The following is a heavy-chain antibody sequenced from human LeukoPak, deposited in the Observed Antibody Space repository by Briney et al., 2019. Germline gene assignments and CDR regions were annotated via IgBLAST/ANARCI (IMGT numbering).Heavy chain of an antibody. CDR3: ANENYYDSSGFPDH. V-gene: IGHV3-30*18. J-gene: IGHJ4*02. Sequence: PGGSLRLSCAASGFTFSSYGMHWVRQAPGKGLEWVAVISYDGGSKYYADSVKGRFTISRDNSKNTLYLQVNSLRAEDTAVYYCANENYYDSSGFPDHWGQGTLVTVSS. CDR1: GFTFSSYG. CDR2: ISYDGGSK. D-gene: IGHD3-22*01.